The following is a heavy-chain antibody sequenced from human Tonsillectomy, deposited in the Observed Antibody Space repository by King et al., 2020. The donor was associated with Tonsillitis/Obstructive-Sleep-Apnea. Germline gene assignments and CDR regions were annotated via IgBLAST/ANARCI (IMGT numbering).Heavy chain of an antibody. Sequence: VQLQQWGAGLLKPSETLSLTCAVYGGSFSGYYWNWIRQPPGKGLEWIGEINHSGSTNYNPSLKSRVTISLDTSKNQLSLKLRSVTAADTAVYYCAGSIGDADGGDDWGQGTLVTVSS. CDR3: AGSIGDADGGDD. CDR2: INHSGST. D-gene: IGHD3-16*01. V-gene: IGHV4-34*01. CDR1: GGSFSGYY. J-gene: IGHJ4*02.